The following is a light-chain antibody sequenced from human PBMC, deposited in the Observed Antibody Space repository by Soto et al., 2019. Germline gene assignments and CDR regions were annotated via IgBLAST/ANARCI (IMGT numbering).Light chain of an antibody. J-gene: IGLJ2*01. V-gene: IGLV2-11*01. CDR2: DVG. Sequence: QSALTQPRSVSGSPGEAVTISCSGTSSDVGSYNYVSWYQQYPGKAPKVMIYDVGERPSEVPVRFSGSKSGNTASLTISGLQAEDEAEYFCCSYSGSDSLLFGGGTKVTVL. CDR1: SSDVGSYNY. CDR3: CSYSGSDSLL.